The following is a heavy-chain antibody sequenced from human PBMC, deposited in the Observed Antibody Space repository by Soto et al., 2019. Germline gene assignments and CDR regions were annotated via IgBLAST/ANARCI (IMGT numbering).Heavy chain of an antibody. Sequence: PGGSLRLSCAASGFTFSYYALHWVRRAPGKGLEWVSSISGIRDYIRYADSVKGRFTISRDNAKTSLYLQMNSLTAEDTAVYYCAREGVHNYNEYYFDYWGQGTLVTVPS. D-gene: IGHD3-22*01. J-gene: IGHJ4*02. CDR3: AREGVHNYNEYYFDY. V-gene: IGHV3-21*06. CDR1: GFTFSYYA. CDR2: ISGIRDYI.